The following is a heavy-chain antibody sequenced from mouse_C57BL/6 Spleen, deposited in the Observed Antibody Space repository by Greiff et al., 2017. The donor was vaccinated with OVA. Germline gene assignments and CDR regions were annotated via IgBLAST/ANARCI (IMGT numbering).Heavy chain of an antibody. V-gene: IGHV1-82*01. J-gene: IGHJ1*03. D-gene: IGHD1-1*01. CDR2: IYPGDGDT. Sequence: VHLVESGPELVKPGASVKISCKASGYAFSSSWMNWVKQRPGKGLEWIGRIYPGDGDTNYNGKFKGKATLNADKYSSTAYMQLSSLTSEDSAVYFCARSQITTVVAHWYFDVWGTGTTVTVSS. CDR1: GYAFSSSW. CDR3: ARSQITTVVAHWYFDV.